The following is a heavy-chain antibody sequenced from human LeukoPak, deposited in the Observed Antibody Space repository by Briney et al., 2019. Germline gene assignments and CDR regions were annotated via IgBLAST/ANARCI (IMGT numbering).Heavy chain of an antibody. CDR1: GFTFDDYA. J-gene: IGHJ2*01. V-gene: IGHV3-9*01. CDR3: AKAXGYSYGWYFDL. CDR2: ISWNSGSI. Sequence: GRSLRLSCAASGFTFDDYAMHWVRQAPGKGLEWVSGISWNSGSIGYADSVKGRFTISRDNAKNSLYLQMNSLRAEETALYYCAKAXGYSYGWYFDLWGRGTLVTVSS. D-gene: IGHD5-18*01.